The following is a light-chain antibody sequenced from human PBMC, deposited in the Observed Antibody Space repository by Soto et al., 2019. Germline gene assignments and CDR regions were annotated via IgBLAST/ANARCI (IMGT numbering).Light chain of an antibody. CDR2: DAS. J-gene: IGKJ1*01. CDR1: QSVSSY. V-gene: IGKV3-11*01. CDR3: QQRNNRT. Sequence: EIVLTQSPATLSLSPGERATLSCRASQSVSSYLAWYQQKPGQAPRLLIYDASNRATGIPVRFSGSGSGTDFTLTINSLEPEDFTVYYCQQRNNRTFGQGTKVDIK.